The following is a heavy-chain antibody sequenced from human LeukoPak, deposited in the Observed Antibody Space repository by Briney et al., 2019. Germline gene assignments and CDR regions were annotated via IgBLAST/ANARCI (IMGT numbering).Heavy chain of an antibody. V-gene: IGHV4-39*01. J-gene: IGHJ3*02. D-gene: IGHD3-10*01. CDR2: MYYSGKT. CDR1: GGSISSSSYY. CDR3: ARHWTYGSGTYRDAFDI. Sequence: SETLSLTCTDSGGSISSSSYYWGWIRQPPGKGLEWIGSMYYSGKTYYNPSLRSRVTISVDTSKNQFSLKLNSVTAADTAVYYCARHWTYGSGTYRDAFDIWGQGTLVTVSS.